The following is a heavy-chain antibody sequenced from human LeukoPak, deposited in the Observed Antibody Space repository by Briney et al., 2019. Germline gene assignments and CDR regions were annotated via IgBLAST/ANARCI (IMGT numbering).Heavy chain of an antibody. CDR1: GLTFSSYG. J-gene: IGHJ4*02. Sequence: RSLRLPCAASGLTFSSYGMHGVRQAPGKGLEWVAVIWYDGSNKYYADSVKGRFTISRDNSKNTLYLQMNSLRAEDTAVYYCARDGGIGGSCYSDYWGKGTLVTVSS. V-gene: IGHV3-33*01. CDR3: ARDGGIGGSCYSDY. D-gene: IGHD2-15*01. CDR2: IWYDGSNK.